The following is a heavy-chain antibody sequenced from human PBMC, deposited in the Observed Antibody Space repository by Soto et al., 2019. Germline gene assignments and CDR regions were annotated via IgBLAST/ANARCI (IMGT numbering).Heavy chain of an antibody. J-gene: IGHJ6*02. CDR3: AKDRDLMIVVVMKGDMDA. CDR2: ISSSGSYI. D-gene: IGHD3-22*01. V-gene: IGHV3-21*04. CDR1: GFTFSSYS. Sequence: PGGSLRLSFAASGFTFSSYSMNWFRQAPGKGLEWVSSISSSGSYIYYADSVKGRFTISRDNAKNSLYLQMNSLRAEDTAVYYCAKDRDLMIVVVMKGDMDAWGQGTTVTVS.